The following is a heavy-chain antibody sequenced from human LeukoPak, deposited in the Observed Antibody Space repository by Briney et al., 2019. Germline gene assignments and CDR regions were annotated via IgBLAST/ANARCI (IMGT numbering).Heavy chain of an antibody. J-gene: IGHJ4*02. V-gene: IGHV3-23*01. D-gene: IGHD3-10*01. Sequence: PGGSLRLSCAASGFTFSSYVMSWVRRAPGKGLEWVSAISGTGGSTNYADSVKGRFTFSRDNSQNTLYLQMISLRADDTAVYYCARGSGSRYYFDYWGQGTLVTVSS. CDR3: ARGSGSRYYFDY. CDR1: GFTFSSYV. CDR2: ISGTGGST.